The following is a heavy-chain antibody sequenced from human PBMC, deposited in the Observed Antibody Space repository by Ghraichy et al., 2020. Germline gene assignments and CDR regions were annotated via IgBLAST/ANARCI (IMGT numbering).Heavy chain of an antibody. J-gene: IGHJ4*02. V-gene: IGHV4-4*07. CDR1: GGSIGRYY. D-gene: IGHD2-15*01. CDR3: ARSIPDHEEGYCNGGSCYQFDY. Sequence: SQTLSLTCTVSGGSIGRYYWSWIRQPAGKGLEWIGLIYTSGSTNYNPSLKSRVTMSVDTSKNQFSLKLSSVTAADTAVYYCARSIPDHEEGYCNGGSCYQFDYWGQGTLVTVSS. CDR2: IYTSGST.